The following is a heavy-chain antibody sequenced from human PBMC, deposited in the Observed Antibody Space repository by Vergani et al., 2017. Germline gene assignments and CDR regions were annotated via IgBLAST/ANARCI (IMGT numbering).Heavy chain of an antibody. D-gene: IGHD4/OR15-4a*01. V-gene: IGHV3-33*06. CDR2: IWYDGSNK. CDR3: AKDLLLGLYYYYYYGMDV. CDR1: GFTFSSYG. J-gene: IGHJ6*02. Sequence: QVQLVESGGGVVQPGRSLRLSCAASGFTFSSYGMHWVRQAPGKGLEWVAVIWYDGSNKYYADSVKGRFTISRDNSKNTLYLQMNSLRAEDTAVYYCAKDLLLGLYYYYYYGMDVWGQGP.